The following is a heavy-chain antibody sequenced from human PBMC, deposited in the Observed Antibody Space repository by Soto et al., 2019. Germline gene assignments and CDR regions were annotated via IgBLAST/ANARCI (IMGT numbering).Heavy chain of an antibody. J-gene: IGHJ4*02. D-gene: IGHD3-22*01. CDR3: AQESDYDSSGYDY. CDR2: ISGSGGST. Sequence: GGSLRLSCAASGFTFSDYYMSWIRQAPGKGLEWVSAISGSGGSTYYADSVKGRFTISRDNSKNTLYLQMNSLRAEDTAVYYCAQESDYDSSGYDYWGQGTLVTVSS. V-gene: IGHV3-23*01. CDR1: GFTFSDYY.